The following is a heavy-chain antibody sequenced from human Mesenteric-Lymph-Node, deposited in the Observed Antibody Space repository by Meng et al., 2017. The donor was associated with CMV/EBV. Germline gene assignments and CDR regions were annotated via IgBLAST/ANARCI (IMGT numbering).Heavy chain of an antibody. CDR3: ARGHPESFDI. V-gene: IGHV3-30-3*01. CDR2: ISYDATTK. Sequence: GESLKISCAASGFTFSGCDMHWVRRAPGKGLEWVAVISYDATTKYYADSVKGRFTISRDNSKNTLYLQMDSLRAEDTAVYYCARGHPESFDIWGQGTMVTVSS. CDR1: GFTFSGCD. J-gene: IGHJ3*02.